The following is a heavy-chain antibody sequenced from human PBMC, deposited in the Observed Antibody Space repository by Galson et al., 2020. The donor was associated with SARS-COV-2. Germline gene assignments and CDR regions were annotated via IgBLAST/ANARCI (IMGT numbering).Heavy chain of an antibody. V-gene: IGHV4-39*01. D-gene: IGHD4-4*01. CDR1: GGSISSSSYY. Sequence: SETLSLTCTVSGGSISSSSYYWGWIRQPPGKGLEWIGSIYYSGSTYYNPSLKSRVTISVDTSKNHFSRKLSSVPAADTAVYYCARHGRGGSNYHTHYWGQGTLVTVSS. CDR2: IYYSGST. CDR3: ARHGRGGSNYHTHY. J-gene: IGHJ4*02.